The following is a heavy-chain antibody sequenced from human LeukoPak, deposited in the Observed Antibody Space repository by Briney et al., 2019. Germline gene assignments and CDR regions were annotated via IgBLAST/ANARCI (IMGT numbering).Heavy chain of an antibody. Sequence: GGSLRLSCAASGFTFNSYSMNWVRQAPGKGLEWISYISSSTSTIYYADSVKGRFTISRDNARNSLYLQMNSLRDEDTAVYYCARAQYYDSSGYYYEDYFQHWGQGTLVTVSS. J-gene: IGHJ1*01. D-gene: IGHD3-22*01. V-gene: IGHV3-48*02. CDR3: ARAQYYDSSGYYYEDYFQH. CDR1: GFTFNSYS. CDR2: ISSSTSTI.